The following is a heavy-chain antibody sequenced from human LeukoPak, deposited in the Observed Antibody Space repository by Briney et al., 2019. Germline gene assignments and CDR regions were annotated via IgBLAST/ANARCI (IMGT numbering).Heavy chain of an antibody. CDR2: IYYSGST. V-gene: IGHV4-59*01. CDR1: GGSISSYY. D-gene: IGHD3-16*02. Sequence: SETLSLTCTVSGGSISSYYWSWIRQPPGKGLEWIGYIYYSGSTNYNPSLKSRVTISVDTSKNQFSLKLSSVTAADTAVYYCARGGYDYVWGSYRYPFDYWGQGTLVTVSS. CDR3: ARGGYDYVWGSYRYPFDY. J-gene: IGHJ4*02.